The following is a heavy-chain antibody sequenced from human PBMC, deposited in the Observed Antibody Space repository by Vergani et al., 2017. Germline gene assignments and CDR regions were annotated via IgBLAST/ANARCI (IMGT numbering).Heavy chain of an antibody. J-gene: IGHJ4*02. Sequence: QVQLVQSGAEVKKPGSSVKVSCKASGGTFSSYTISWVRQAPGQGLEWMGRIIPILGIANYAQKFQGRVTITADKSTSTAYMELSSLRSEDTAVYYCARVPQAVGVVVPAAPRDVYFDYWGQGTLVTVSS. CDR1: GGTFSSYT. CDR3: ARVPQAVGVVVPAAPRDVYFDY. CDR2: IIPILGIA. D-gene: IGHD2-2*01. V-gene: IGHV1-69*02.